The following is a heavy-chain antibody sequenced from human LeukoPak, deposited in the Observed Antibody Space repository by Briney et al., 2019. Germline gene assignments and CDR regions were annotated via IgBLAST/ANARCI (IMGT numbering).Heavy chain of an antibody. J-gene: IGHJ4*02. CDR3: AKDISSSGWYGHYFDY. V-gene: IGHV3-33*06. Sequence: GRSLRLSCAASGFTFSSYGMHWVRQAPGKGLECVAVIWYDGSNKYYADSVKGRFTISRDNSKNTLYLQMNSLRAEDTAVYYCAKDISSSGWYGHYFDYWGQGTLVTVSS. CDR2: IWYDGSNK. CDR1: GFTFSSYG. D-gene: IGHD6-19*01.